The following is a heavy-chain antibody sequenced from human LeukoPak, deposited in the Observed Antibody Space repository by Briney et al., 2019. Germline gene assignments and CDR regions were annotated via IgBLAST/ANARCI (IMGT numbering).Heavy chain of an antibody. J-gene: IGHJ4*02. CDR2: ISSGGGTT. V-gene: IGHV3-23*01. CDR1: GFTFSSNA. Sequence: GGCLRLSCAASGFTFSSNAMSWVRQAPGKGLEWVSAISSGGGTTHYADSVKGRFTISRDNSKNTLYLQMNSLRAEDTAVYYCAKGALVNFDYWGQGTLVTVSS. CDR3: AKGALVNFDY. D-gene: IGHD2-8*02.